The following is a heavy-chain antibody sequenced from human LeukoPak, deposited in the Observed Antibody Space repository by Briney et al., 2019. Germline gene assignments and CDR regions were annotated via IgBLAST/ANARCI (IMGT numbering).Heavy chain of an antibody. CDR1: GFTFSSYA. V-gene: IGHV3-23*01. Sequence: PGGSLRLSCAASGFTFSSYAMSWVRQAPGKGLEWVSAISGSGGSTYYADSVKGRFTISRDNSKNTLYLQMNSLRAEDTAVYYCAKDTHHVPGYSSGWYYWGQGTLVTVS. D-gene: IGHD6-19*01. CDR2: ISGSGGST. J-gene: IGHJ4*02. CDR3: AKDTHHVPGYSSGWYY.